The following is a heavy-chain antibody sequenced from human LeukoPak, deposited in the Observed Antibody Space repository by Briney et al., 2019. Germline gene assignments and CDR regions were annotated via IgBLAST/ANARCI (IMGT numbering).Heavy chain of an antibody. CDR1: GGSISSSSYY. CDR3: ARWGSGFYYYGSGSYINWFDP. D-gene: IGHD3-10*01. J-gene: IGHJ5*02. V-gene: IGHV4-39*07. Sequence: NSSETLSLTCTVSGGSISSSSYYWGWVRQPPGKGLEWIGSIYYSGSTYYNPSLKSRVTISVDTSKNQFSLKLSSVTAADTAVYYCARWGSGFYYYGSGSYINWFDPWGQGTLVTVSS. CDR2: IYYSGST.